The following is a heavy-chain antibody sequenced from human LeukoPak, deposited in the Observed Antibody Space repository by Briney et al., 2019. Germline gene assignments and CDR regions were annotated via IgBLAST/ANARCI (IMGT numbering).Heavy chain of an antibody. V-gene: IGHV3-30-3*01. Sequence: GGSLRLSCAASGFTFSSYAMHWVRQAPGKGLEWVAVISYDGSNKYYADSVKGRFTISRDNAKNSLYLQMNSLRAEDTAVYYCARDLRAVAGLFDPWGQGTLVTVSS. CDR3: ARDLRAVAGLFDP. CDR2: ISYDGSNK. D-gene: IGHD6-19*01. CDR1: GFTFSSYA. J-gene: IGHJ5*02.